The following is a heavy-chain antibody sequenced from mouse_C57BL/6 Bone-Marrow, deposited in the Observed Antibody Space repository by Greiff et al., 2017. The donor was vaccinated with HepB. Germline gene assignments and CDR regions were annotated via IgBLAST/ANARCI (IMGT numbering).Heavy chain of an antibody. CDR2: IDPSDSYT. CDR1: GYTFTSYW. CDR3: AKSTMITTEGYWYFDV. J-gene: IGHJ1*03. D-gene: IGHD2-4*01. V-gene: IGHV1-69*01. Sequence: LQEPGAELVMPGASVKLSCKASGYTFTSYWMHWVKQRPGQGLEWIGEIDPSDSYTNYNQKFKGKSTLTVDNSSSTAYMQLSSLTSEDSAVYYCAKSTMITTEGYWYFDVWGTGTTGTVSS.